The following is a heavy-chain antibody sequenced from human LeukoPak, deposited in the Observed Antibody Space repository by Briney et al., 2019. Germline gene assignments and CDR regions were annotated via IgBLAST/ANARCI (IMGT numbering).Heavy chain of an antibody. CDR2: ISSSGNSI. Sequence: PGGSLRLSCAASGFILSNYRMNWVRQAPGKGLEWVSYISSSGNSIYYADSVKGRFTISRDNSKNTLYLQMNSLRAEDTAVYYCAKEGGGYNYGAFDIWGQGTMVTVSS. CDR3: AKEGGGYNYGAFDI. J-gene: IGHJ3*02. D-gene: IGHD5-24*01. CDR1: GFILSNYR. V-gene: IGHV3-48*01.